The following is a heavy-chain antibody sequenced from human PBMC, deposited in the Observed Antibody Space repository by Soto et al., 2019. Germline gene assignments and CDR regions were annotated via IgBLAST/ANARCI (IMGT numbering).Heavy chain of an antibody. CDR3: ARGHGSGSYYPYLLDY. D-gene: IGHD3-10*01. CDR1: GGSFSGYY. CDR2: INHSGST. Sequence: SETLSLTCAVYGGSFSGYYWSWIRQPPGKGLEWIGEINHSGSTNYNPSLKSRVTISVDTSKNQFSLKLSSVTAADTAVYYCARGHGSGSYYPYLLDYWGQGTLVTVSS. J-gene: IGHJ4*02. V-gene: IGHV4-34*01.